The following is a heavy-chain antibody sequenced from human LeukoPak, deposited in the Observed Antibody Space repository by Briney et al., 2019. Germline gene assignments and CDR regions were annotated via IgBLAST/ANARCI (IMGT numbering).Heavy chain of an antibody. CDR3: AREAVAGDNWFDP. CDR1: GGTFSSYA. CDR2: IIPIFGTA. V-gene: IGHV1-69*13. J-gene: IGHJ5*02. Sequence: GASVKVSCKASGGTFSSYAISWVRQAPGQGLEWMGGIIPIFGTANYAQKFQGRVTITADESTSTAYMELSSLRSEDTAVYYCAREAVAGDNWFDPWGQGTLVTVSS. D-gene: IGHD6-19*01.